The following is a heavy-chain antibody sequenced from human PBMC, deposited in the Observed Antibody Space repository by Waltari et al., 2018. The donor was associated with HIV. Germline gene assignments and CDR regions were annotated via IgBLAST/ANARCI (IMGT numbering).Heavy chain of an antibody. CDR3: ARVTTVTGDSYFYYGMDV. D-gene: IGHD4-17*01. V-gene: IGHV1-2*06. J-gene: IGHJ6*02. Sequence: QVQLVQSGAEVRKRGASVQVSCKASGYTFTGHYLHWVRQAPGQGLEWMGRINPNSGGTNYAQKFQARVTMTRDTSIGAAYRELSSLRPNDTAVYYCARVTTVTGDSYFYYGMDVWGQGTTVTVSS. CDR2: INPNSGGT. CDR1: GYTFTGHY.